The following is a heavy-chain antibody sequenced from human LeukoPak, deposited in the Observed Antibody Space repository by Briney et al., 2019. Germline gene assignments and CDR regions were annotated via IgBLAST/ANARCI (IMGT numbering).Heavy chain of an antibody. Sequence: PGGSLRLSCAASGFTFDDYAMHWVRQAPWKGLERVSLISGDGGSTYYADSVKGRFTITRDNSKNSLYLQMNSLRTADTALYYCAKPLAQDYVWGSYAGDNFDYWGQGTLVTVSS. V-gene: IGHV3-43*02. CDR1: GFTFDDYA. J-gene: IGHJ4*02. CDR3: AKPLAQDYVWGSYAGDNFDY. D-gene: IGHD3-16*01. CDR2: ISGDGGST.